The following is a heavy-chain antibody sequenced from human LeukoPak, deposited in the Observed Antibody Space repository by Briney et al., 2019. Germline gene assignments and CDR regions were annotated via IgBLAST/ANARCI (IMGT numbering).Heavy chain of an antibody. J-gene: IGHJ5*02. CDR3: ARDTGYTPYYYGSGSYRTPNWFDP. D-gene: IGHD3-10*01. Sequence: PSETLSLTCAVYGGSFSGYYWSWIRQPPGKGLEWIGEINHSGSTNYNPPLKSRVTISVDTSKNQFSLKLSSVTAADTAVYYCARDTGYTPYYYGSGSYRTPNWFDPWGQGTLVTVSS. CDR1: GGSFSGYY. V-gene: IGHV4-34*01. CDR2: INHSGST.